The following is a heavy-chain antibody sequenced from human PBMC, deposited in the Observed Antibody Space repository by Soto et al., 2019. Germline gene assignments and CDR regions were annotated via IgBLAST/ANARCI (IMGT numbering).Heavy chain of an antibody. J-gene: IGHJ6*02. CDR3: ARGFGAPSHGMDV. D-gene: IGHD3-16*01. CDR2: IYQSGST. CDR1: GGSISSGGYS. V-gene: IGHV4-30-2*01. Sequence: QLQLQESGSGLVKPSQTLSLTCAVSGGSISSGGYSWSWIRQPPGKGLEWIGYIYQSGSTYYNPSLKSRVTISVDRPKNQFSLKLSSVTAADTAVYYCARGFGAPSHGMDVWGQGTTVTVSS.